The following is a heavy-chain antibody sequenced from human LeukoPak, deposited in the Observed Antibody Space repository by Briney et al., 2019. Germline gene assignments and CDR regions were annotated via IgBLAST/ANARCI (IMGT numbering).Heavy chain of an antibody. Sequence: ASVKVSFKASGYTFTGYYMHWVRQAPGQGLEWMGWINPNSGGTNYAQKFQGRVTMTRDTSISIAYMELSRLRSDDTAVYYCARRAATVTTLGYWGQGTLVTVSS. D-gene: IGHD4-17*01. J-gene: IGHJ4*02. CDR2: INPNSGGT. CDR1: GYTFTGYY. V-gene: IGHV1-2*02. CDR3: ARRAATVTTLGY.